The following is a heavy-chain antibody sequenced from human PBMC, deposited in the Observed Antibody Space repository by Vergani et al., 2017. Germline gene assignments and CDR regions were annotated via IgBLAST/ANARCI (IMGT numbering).Heavy chain of an antibody. D-gene: IGHD3-10*01. CDR1: GCTVSGNY. J-gene: IGHJ5*02. CDR2: IYSGAET. Sequence: QLVESGGGLVQPGGSLRLFCAASGCTVSGNYMTWVRQAPGKGLEWVSQIYSGAETYYADSLNGRVTISRDTSKNTLHLQINNLRVEDTAVYYCARGNYCASGTYVDPWGHGTLVTVSS. CDR3: ARGNYCASGTYVDP. V-gene: IGHV3-66*02.